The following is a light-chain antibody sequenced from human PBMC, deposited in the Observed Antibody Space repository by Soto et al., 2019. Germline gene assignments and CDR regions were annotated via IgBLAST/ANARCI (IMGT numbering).Light chain of an antibody. J-gene: IGKJ2*03. CDR3: LHHNEWVQS. V-gene: IGKV3-15*01. CDR2: GAS. Sequence: EIVMTQSPATLSVSPGERATLSCRASQSISSNLAWYQQKPGQAPRLLIYGASTRATGTPARFSGSGSGTEFTLTISSLQSEGFAVYYCLHHNEWVQSFGQGTKLEIK. CDR1: QSISSN.